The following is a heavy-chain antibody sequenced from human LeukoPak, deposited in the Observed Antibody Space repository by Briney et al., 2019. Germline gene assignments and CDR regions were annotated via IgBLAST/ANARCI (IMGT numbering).Heavy chain of an antibody. J-gene: IGHJ5*02. CDR2: IIREVRGT. CDR1: GVCFRNYC. D-gene: IGHD6-19*01. CDR3: AKDYPRYIIAVTAEKRWGRFAP. V-gene: IGHV3-74*01. Sequence: PGGALRLSCVASGVCFRNYCGHCVRRALGRGRLCVSRIIREVRGTREAESVRGRFTISRDKAKTKVYLQMNSLRAEDTAVYYCAKDYPRYIIAVTAEKRWGRFAPWGQGTLVTVSS.